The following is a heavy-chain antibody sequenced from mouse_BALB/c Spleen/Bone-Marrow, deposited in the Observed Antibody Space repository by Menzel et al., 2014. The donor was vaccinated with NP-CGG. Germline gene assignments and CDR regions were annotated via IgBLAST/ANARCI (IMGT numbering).Heavy chain of an antibody. D-gene: IGHD5-1*01. CDR2: INPSNGGA. Sequence: QVQLQQSGAELVEPGASVKLSCKASGYTFTSYYMYWVKQRPGQGLEWIGEINPSNGGANFNEKFKSRATLTGDKSSSTAYMQLSSLTSEDSAVYYCTRLPHWGQGTSVTVSS. V-gene: IGHV1S81*02. J-gene: IGHJ4*01. CDR1: GYTFTSYY. CDR3: TRLPH.